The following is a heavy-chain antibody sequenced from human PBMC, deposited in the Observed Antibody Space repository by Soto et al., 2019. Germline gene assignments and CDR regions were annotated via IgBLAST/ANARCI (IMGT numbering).Heavy chain of an antibody. V-gene: IGHV3-23*01. D-gene: IGHD4-17*01. CDR1: GFTFTSYA. J-gene: IGHJ4*02. CDR2: IXXSXGXT. Sequence: PGGSLRLSCAASGFTFTSYAMSWVRQAPGKGLDXVSAIXXSXGXTXYXXXXKGRFTISRDNSKNTLYLQMTGLRAEHTAVYYCAKDRYGDYAADYWGQGTLVTVSS. CDR3: AKDRYGDYAADY.